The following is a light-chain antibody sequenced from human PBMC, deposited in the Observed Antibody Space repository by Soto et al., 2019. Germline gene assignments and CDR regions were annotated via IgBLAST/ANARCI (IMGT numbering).Light chain of an antibody. J-gene: IGKJ4*01. CDR3: QQSSNWPLT. V-gene: IGKV3-11*01. CDR2: DAS. CDR1: QSVSSY. Sequence: EIVLTQSPATLSLSPGERATLSCRASQSVSSYLAWYQQKRGQAPRLLIYDASNRATGIPARFSGSGSGTYFTLTISSLEPEDFAVYYCQQSSNWPLTFGGGTKVEIK.